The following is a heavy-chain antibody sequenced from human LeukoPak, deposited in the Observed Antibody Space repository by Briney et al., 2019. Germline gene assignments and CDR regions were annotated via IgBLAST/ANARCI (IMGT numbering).Heavy chain of an antibody. Sequence: SETLSLTCAVYGGSFSGYHWSWIRQPPGKGLEWIGEINHSGSTYYNPSLKSRVTISVDTSKNHFSLKATSVTAADTAVYYCARDYYGSGTYHNDWFDPWGQGTLVTVSS. J-gene: IGHJ5*02. V-gene: IGHV4-34*01. CDR3: ARDYYGSGTYHNDWFDP. CDR2: INHSGST. CDR1: GGSFSGYH. D-gene: IGHD3-10*01.